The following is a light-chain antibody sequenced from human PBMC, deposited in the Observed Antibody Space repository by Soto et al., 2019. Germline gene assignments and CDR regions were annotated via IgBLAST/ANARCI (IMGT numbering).Light chain of an antibody. CDR3: QTWGTGTWV. Sequence: QSVLTQSPSASASLGASVQLTCTLSSGYSTYAIAWHQQQPEKGPRYLMKLNSDGSHSKGDGIPDRFSGSSSGAERYLTISSLQSEDEADYYCQTWGTGTWVFGGGTKVTVL. CDR1: SGYSTYA. V-gene: IGLV4-69*01. J-gene: IGLJ3*02. CDR2: LNSDGSH.